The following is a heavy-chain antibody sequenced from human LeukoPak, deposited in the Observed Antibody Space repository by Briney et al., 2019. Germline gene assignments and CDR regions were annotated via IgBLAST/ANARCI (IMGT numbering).Heavy chain of an antibody. CDR3: ARVGSSSRAVDY. V-gene: IGHV4-59*12. J-gene: IGHJ4*02. CDR2: VHHSGTS. CDR1: GVSITSSH. D-gene: IGHD6-13*01. Sequence: SETLSLTCTVSGVSITSSHWSWVRRSPGKGLEWIGYVHHSGTSSYNPSLESRVTISLDTSKSQFSLTLESVTAADTAVYYCARVGSSSRAVDYWGQGTLVTVSS.